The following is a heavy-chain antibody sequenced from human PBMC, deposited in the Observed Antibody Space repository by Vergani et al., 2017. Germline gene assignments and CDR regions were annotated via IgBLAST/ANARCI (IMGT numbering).Heavy chain of an antibody. J-gene: IGHJ3*02. CDR2: IYTSGST. CDR3: ARRLDGSFSDAFDI. CDR1: GGSISSYY. V-gene: IGHV4-4*08. D-gene: IGHD1-26*01. Sequence: QVQLQESGPGLVKPSETLSLTCTVSGGSISSYYWSWIRQPPGKGLEWIGYIYTSGSTIYNPSLKSRVTMSVDTSKNQFSLKVSSVTAADTAVYYCARRLDGSFSDAFDIWGQGTMVTVSS.